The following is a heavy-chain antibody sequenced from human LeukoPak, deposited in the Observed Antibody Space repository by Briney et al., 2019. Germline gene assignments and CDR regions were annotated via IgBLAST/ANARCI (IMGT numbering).Heavy chain of an antibody. Sequence: GGSLRLSCAASGFTVSSNYMSWVRQAPGKGLEWVSVIYSGGSTYYADSVKGRFTISRDNSKNTLYLQMNSLRAEDTAVYYCAGAMRGYSYILEHWGQGTLVTVSS. V-gene: IGHV3-53*01. D-gene: IGHD5-18*01. CDR1: GFTVSSNY. CDR2: IYSGGST. CDR3: AGAMRGYSYILEH. J-gene: IGHJ4*02.